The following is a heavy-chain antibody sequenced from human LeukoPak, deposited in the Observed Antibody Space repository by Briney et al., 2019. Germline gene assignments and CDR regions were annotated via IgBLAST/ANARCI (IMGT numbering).Heavy chain of an antibody. V-gene: IGHV3-23*01. D-gene: IGHD3-9*01. Sequence: GGSLRLSCAASGFTFSSYAMNWVRQAPGKGLEWVSTISGSGGSTYYGDSVKGRFTISRDNAKNSLYLQMNSLRAEDTAVYYCARDRGAGYDILTGYYSPPSFDYWGQGTLVTVSS. J-gene: IGHJ4*02. CDR2: ISGSGGST. CDR3: ARDRGAGYDILTGYYSPPSFDY. CDR1: GFTFSSYA.